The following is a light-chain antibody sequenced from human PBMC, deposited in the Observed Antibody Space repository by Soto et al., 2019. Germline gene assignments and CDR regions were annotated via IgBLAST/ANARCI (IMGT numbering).Light chain of an antibody. CDR1: QSVSSN. CDR2: GAS. J-gene: IGKJ1*01. Sequence: EIVMTQSPATLSVSPWERATLSCRASQSVSSNLAWYQQKPGQAPRLLIYGASTRATGIPARFSGSGSGTEFTLTISSLQSEDFAVYCCQQYNNWPPWTFGQGTKVDIK. CDR3: QQYNNWPPWT. V-gene: IGKV3-15*01.